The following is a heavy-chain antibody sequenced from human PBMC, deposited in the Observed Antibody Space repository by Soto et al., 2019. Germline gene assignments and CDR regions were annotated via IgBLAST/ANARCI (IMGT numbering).Heavy chain of an antibody. V-gene: IGHV3-7*01. Sequence: PGGSLRLSCAASGFTFSSYWMSWVRQAPGKGLEWVANKKQDGSKKYYVDSVKGRFTISRDNAKNSLYLQMNSLIAEDMVVFYCARDSYYDFWSGYIDAFDIWGQGTMVTVSS. CDR3: ARDSYYDFWSGYIDAFDI. J-gene: IGHJ3*02. D-gene: IGHD3-3*01. CDR2: KKQDGSKK. CDR1: GFTFSSYW.